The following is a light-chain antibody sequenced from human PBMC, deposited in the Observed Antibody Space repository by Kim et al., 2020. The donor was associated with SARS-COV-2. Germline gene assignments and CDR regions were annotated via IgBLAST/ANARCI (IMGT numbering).Light chain of an antibody. CDR3: EQYDNWPPLT. V-gene: IGKV1-39*01. J-gene: IGKJ4*01. CDR1: QSISTN. Sequence: DIQMTQSPSSLSASVGDRVTITCRASQSISTNLNWYQQKPGKAPKLLIYAASGLQSGVPSRFSGSGSGTEFTLTISSLQSEDFAVYYCEQYDNWPPLTFGGGTKVDIK. CDR2: AAS.